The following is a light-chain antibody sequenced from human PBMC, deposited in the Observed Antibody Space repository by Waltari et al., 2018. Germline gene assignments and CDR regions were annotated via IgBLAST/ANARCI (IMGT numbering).Light chain of an antibody. Sequence: QSVLTQPPSVSGAPGQRLTISCTRSSSNIGAGYDVHWYQQLPGAAPKHLIYAYSNRPSGVPDRFYGSRSGTSASLAITGLQAEDEADYYCQSYDSSLSAVFGGGTKLTVL. J-gene: IGLJ3*02. CDR1: SSNIGAGYD. CDR3: QSYDSSLSAV. V-gene: IGLV1-40*01. CDR2: AYS.